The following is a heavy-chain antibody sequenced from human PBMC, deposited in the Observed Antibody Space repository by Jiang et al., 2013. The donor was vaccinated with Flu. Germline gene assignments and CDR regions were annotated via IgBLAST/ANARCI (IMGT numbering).Heavy chain of an antibody. J-gene: IGHJ3*02. CDR2: IYYSGST. V-gene: IGHV4-59*01. CDR1: GGSISSYY. CDR3: ARGPGLTTDAFDI. D-gene: IGHD4-17*01. Sequence: GLVKPSETLSLTCTVSGGSISSYYWSWIRQPPGKGLEWIGYIYYSGSTNYNPSLKSRVTISVDTSKNQFSLKLSSVTAADTAVYYCARGPGLTTDAFDIWGQGTMVTVSS.